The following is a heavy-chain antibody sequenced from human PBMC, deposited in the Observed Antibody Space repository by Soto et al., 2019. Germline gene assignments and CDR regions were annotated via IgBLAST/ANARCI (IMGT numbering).Heavy chain of an antibody. CDR1: GGSINSHF. D-gene: IGHD2-15*01. Sequence: VQLQESGPGLVRPSETLSLSCSVSGGSINSHFWSWIRQPAGKGLEWIGRIYGSGSGSTNYNPFLKNRVPMAVATTKNQVSLKLRSVTVADTAVYFCARDVGYCDGGHCYNWFDPWGQGTLVTVSS. CDR3: ARDVGYCDGGHCYNWFDP. J-gene: IGHJ5*02. V-gene: IGHV4-4*07. CDR2: IYGSGSGST.